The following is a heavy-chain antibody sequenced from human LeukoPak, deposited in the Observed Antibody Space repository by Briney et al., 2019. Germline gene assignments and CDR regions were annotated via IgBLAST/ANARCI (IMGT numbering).Heavy chain of an antibody. J-gene: IGHJ4*02. CDR3: ARHIVGEQNFDY. Sequence: GGSLRLPCAASGFTFGAYWMSWFRQAPGKGPEWVASVKDDGSAQFYVDSLEGRFTISRDNAKNTLYLQMDTMRVEDTAVYYCARHIVGEQNFDYWSQGTLVTVSS. CDR1: GFTFGAYW. D-gene: IGHD3-16*02. CDR2: VKDDGSAQ. V-gene: IGHV3-7*01.